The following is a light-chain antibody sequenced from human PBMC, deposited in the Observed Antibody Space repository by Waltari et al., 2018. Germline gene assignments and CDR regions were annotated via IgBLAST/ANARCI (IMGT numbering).Light chain of an antibody. CDR3: CSYAGNKWL. J-gene: IGLJ3*02. CDR2: HVD. CDR1: SGDVGMFNL. Sequence: QSALTQPASVSGSPGQSITISCSGSSGDVGMFNLFSCYQKPPGKAPQLIIYHVDDRPSGVSYRFSASKSGHTASLTISGLQPEDEADYYCCSYAGNKWLFGGGTKVTVL. V-gene: IGLV2-23*02.